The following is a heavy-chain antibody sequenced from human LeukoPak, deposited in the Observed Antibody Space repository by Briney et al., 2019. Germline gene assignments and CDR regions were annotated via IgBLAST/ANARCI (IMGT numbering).Heavy chain of an antibody. D-gene: IGHD3-3*01. J-gene: IGHJ4*02. CDR2: ISAYNGNT. CDR3: ARSQYYDFWSAYLDYFDY. V-gene: IGHV1-18*01. Sequence: GASVKVSCKASGYTFTSYAISWVRQAPGQVLEWVGWISAYNGNTNSAQKLQGRVTMTTDTSTSTAYMELGSLRSDDTAVYYCARSQYYDFWSAYLDYFDYWGQGSLVTVSS. CDR1: GYTFTSYA.